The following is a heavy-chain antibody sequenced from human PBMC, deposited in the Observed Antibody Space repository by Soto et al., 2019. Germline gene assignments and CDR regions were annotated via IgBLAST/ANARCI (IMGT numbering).Heavy chain of an antibody. J-gene: IGHJ6*02. CDR3: AKGRGTRYGMDV. V-gene: IGHV3-23*01. D-gene: IGHD2-2*01. CDR2: ISGSGGST. CDR1: GFTFSSYA. Sequence: EVQLLESGGGLVQPGGSLRLSCAASGFTFSSYAMSWVRQAPGKGLEWVSAISGSGGSTYYADSVKGRFTITRDNSKNTLYLKMNSLRAEDTAVYYCAKGRGTRYGMDVWGQGTTVTVSS.